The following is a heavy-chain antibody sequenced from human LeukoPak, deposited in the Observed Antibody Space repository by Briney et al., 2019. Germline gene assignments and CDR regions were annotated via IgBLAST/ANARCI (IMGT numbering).Heavy chain of an antibody. J-gene: IGHJ4*02. CDR2: FKTNSGQV. D-gene: IGHD4-11*01. CDR1: GFTFSSYG. CDR3: ARSVPDYTRFDY. V-gene: IGHV3-23*01. Sequence: PGGSLRLSCAASGFTFSSYGMHWVRQAPGKGLEWVSTFKTNSGQVYYAESVRGRFTISRDNSKNTVYLQMSSLRAEDTALYYCARSVPDYTRFDYWGQGALVTVSP.